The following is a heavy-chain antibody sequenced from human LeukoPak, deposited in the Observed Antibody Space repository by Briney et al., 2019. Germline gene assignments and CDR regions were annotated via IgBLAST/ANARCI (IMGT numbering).Heavy chain of an antibody. CDR2: ISGSGGST. D-gene: IGHD3-22*01. J-gene: IGHJ4*02. V-gene: IGHV3-23*01. CDR1: GFTFGDYA. Sequence: GGSLRLSCTASGFTFGDYAMSWVRQAPGKGLEWVSAISGSGGSTYYADSVKGRFTISRDNAKNSLYLQMNSLRAEDMALYYCAKGPTKYYYDSSGYSYWGQGTLVTVSS. CDR3: AKGPTKYYYDSSGYSY.